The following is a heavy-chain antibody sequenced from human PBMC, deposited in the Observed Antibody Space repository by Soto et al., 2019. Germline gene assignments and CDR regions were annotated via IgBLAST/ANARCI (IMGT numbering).Heavy chain of an antibody. Sequence: PGGSLRLSCAASGFTFSGSAMHWVRQASGKGLEWVGRIRSKANSYATAYAASVKGRFTISRDDSKNTAYLQMNSLKTEDTAVYYCTRQGPAANHYYYGMDVWGQGTTVTVSS. CDR1: GFTFSGSA. CDR3: TRQGPAANHYYYGMDV. V-gene: IGHV3-73*01. J-gene: IGHJ6*02. CDR2: IRSKANSYAT. D-gene: IGHD2-2*01.